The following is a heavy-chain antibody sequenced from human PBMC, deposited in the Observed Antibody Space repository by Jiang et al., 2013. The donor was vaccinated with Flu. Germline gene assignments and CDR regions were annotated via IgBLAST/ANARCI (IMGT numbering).Heavy chain of an antibody. CDR3: ARDNGDFGAFDI. J-gene: IGHJ3*02. CDR2: ISSSGSTI. D-gene: IGHD2-21*02. Sequence: QLLESGGGLVQPGGSLRLSCAASGFTFSSYEMNWVRQAPGKGLEWVSYISSSGSTIYYADSVKGRFTISRDNAKNSLYLQMNSLRAEDTAVYYCARDNGDFGAFDIWGQGTMVTVSS. V-gene: IGHV3-48*03. CDR1: GFTFSSYE.